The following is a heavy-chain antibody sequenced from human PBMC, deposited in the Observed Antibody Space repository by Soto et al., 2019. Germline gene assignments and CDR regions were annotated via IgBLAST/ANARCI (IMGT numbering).Heavy chain of an antibody. J-gene: IGHJ5*02. D-gene: IGHD2-2*01. Sequence: SVKVSCKASGGTFSSYAISWVRQAPGQGLEWMGGIIPIFGTANYAQKFQGRVTITADKSTSTASMELSRLRSDDTAVYYCASDDGCSSTSCYSSVDWFDHWGQGTLVTVSS. CDR3: ASDDGCSSTSCYSSVDWFDH. CDR2: IIPIFGTA. V-gene: IGHV1-69*06. CDR1: GGTFSSYA.